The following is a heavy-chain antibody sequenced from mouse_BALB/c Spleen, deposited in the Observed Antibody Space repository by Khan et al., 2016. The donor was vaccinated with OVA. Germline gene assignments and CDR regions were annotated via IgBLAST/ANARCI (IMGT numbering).Heavy chain of an antibody. Sequence: EVQLQESGPGLVKPSQSLSLTCTVTGYSLTSDYAWNWIRQFPGNKLEWMGYISYSGSTSYNPSLISRISITRDTSKNQFFLQLNSMTTEDKATYDYARRGSLVLRYYFDYWGQGTTLTVSS. J-gene: IGHJ2*01. V-gene: IGHV3-2*02. CDR1: GYSLTSDYA. CDR3: ARRGSLVLRYYFDY. D-gene: IGHD1-1*01. CDR2: ISYSGST.